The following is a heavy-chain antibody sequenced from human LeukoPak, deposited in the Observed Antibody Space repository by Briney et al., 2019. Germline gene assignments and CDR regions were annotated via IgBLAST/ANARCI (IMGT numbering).Heavy chain of an antibody. CDR3: ARVQKTTPLGGFDI. V-gene: IGHV1-2*02. J-gene: IGHJ3*02. Sequence: AAVNDSCKDSGYSFIAYYISWVRHNPGQGVEWMGLINPKSSGTHFAQRCQGRVTMTRNPSLRSVSKQLISLRSDDPAVYYCARVQKTTPLGGFDIWGPGTMVTVSS. CDR2: INPKSSGT. CDR1: GYSFIAYY. D-gene: IGHD1-14*01.